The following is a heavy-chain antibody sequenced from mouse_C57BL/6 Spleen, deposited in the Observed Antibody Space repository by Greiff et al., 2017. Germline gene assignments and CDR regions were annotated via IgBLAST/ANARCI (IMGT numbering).Heavy chain of an antibody. J-gene: IGHJ2*01. Sequence: DVMLVESGGGLVKPGGSLKLSCAASGFTFSSYAMSWVRQTPEKRLEWVATISDGGSYTYYPDNVKGRFTISRDNAKNNLYLQMSHLKSEDTAMYYCARWGFYYGSSYGYFDYWGQGTTLTVSS. CDR1: GFTFSSYA. V-gene: IGHV5-4*03. D-gene: IGHD1-1*01. CDR3: ARWGFYYGSSYGYFDY. CDR2: ISDGGSYT.